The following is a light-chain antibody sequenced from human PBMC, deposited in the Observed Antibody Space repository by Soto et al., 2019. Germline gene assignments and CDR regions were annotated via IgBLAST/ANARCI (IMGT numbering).Light chain of an antibody. V-gene: IGKV1-39*01. Sequence: DIQMTQSPSALSASVGARVTITCRASQSISTYLNWYQHKRGKAPQLLIYVASNLQSGVPSRFSGTGSGTEFTLTISDLRPEDFATYYCQQREVTPYTFGQGTKLEIK. J-gene: IGKJ2*01. CDR1: QSISTY. CDR3: QQREVTPYT. CDR2: VAS.